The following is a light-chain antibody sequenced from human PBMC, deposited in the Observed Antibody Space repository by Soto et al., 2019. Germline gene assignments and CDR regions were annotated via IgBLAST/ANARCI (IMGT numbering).Light chain of an antibody. CDR2: DVS. CDR3: QQYNDYSAT. Sequence: DIEMVQSPSAPSASVGDTVTITCRASQKSSPWLAWYQQKPGQAPKLLMYDVSSLKRGVPSRFSGSGSGTEFTLTISSLQPDDFATYYCQQYNDYSATFGQGTKVDIK. V-gene: IGKV1-5*01. CDR1: QKSSPW. J-gene: IGKJ1*01.